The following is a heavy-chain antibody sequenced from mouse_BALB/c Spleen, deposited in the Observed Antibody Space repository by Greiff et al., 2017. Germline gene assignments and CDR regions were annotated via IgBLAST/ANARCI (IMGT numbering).Heavy chain of an antibody. CDR1: GYTFTSYW. J-gene: IGHJ2*01. Sequence: QVQLQQSGAELARPGASVKLSCKASGYTFTSYWMQWVKQRPGQGLEWIGAIYPGDGDTRYTQKFKGKATLTADKSSSTAYMQLSSLASEDSAVYYCARSAAEGYFDYWGQGTTLTVSS. CDR2: IYPGDGDT. CDR3: ARSAAEGYFDY. V-gene: IGHV1-87*01.